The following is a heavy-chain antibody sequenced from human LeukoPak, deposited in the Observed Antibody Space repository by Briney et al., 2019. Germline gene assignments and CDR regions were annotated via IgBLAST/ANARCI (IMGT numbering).Heavy chain of an antibody. CDR3: ARTPYYYDRWDAFDI. Sequence: PSETLSLTCAVYGGSFSGYYWSWIRQPPGKGLEWIGEINHSESTNYNPSLKSRVTISVDTSKNQFSLKLSSVTAADTAVYYCARTPYYYDRWDAFDIWGQGTMVTVSS. V-gene: IGHV4-34*01. CDR1: GGSFSGYY. J-gene: IGHJ3*02. D-gene: IGHD3-22*01. CDR2: INHSEST.